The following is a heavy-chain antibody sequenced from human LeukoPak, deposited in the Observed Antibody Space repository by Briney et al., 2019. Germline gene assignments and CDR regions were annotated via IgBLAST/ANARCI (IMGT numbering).Heavy chain of an antibody. Sequence: GGSLRLSCAASGFTFSTFAMSWVRQAPGKGLEWVSVISGSGGSTYYADSVKGRFTISRDNSRTTLYLQMNSLRAEDTAVYYCAKAVDYGGRFFDYWGQGTLVTVSS. CDR1: GFTFSTFA. V-gene: IGHV3-23*01. CDR3: AKAVDYGGRFFDY. J-gene: IGHJ4*02. D-gene: IGHD4-17*01. CDR2: ISGSGGST.